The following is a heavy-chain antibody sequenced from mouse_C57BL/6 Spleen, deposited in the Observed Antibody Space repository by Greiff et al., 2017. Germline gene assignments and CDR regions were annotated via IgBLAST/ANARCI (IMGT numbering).Heavy chain of an antibody. Sequence: VQLQQPGAELVRPGSSVKLSCKASGYTFTSYWMHWVKQRPIQGLEWIGNIDPSDSETHYNQKFKDKATLTVDKSSSTAYMQLSSLTSEDSAVYYCARSPSNYCGTPYVDYWGQGTTLTVSS. CDR1: GYTFTSYW. D-gene: IGHD1-1*01. CDR2: IDPSDSET. J-gene: IGHJ2*01. CDR3: ARSPSNYCGTPYVDY. V-gene: IGHV1-52*01.